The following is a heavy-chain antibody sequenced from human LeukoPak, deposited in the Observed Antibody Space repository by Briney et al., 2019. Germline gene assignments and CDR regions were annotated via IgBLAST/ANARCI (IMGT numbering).Heavy chain of an antibody. D-gene: IGHD6-19*01. Sequence: GGSLRLSCAASGFTFSSYAMHWVRQAPGKGLEWVAVISYDGSNKYYADSVKGRFTISRDNAKNSLSLQMNSLRAEDTAVYYCARGQKSVGRVLAGTTTYNYYYYMDVWGKGTTVTVSS. CDR3: ARGQKSVGRVLAGTTTYNYYYYMDV. CDR1: GFTFSSYA. J-gene: IGHJ6*03. CDR2: ISYDGSNK. V-gene: IGHV3-30*04.